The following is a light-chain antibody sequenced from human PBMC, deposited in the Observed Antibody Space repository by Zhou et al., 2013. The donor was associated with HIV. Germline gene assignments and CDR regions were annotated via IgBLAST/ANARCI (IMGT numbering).Light chain of an antibody. CDR3: QQYADSQMYT. J-gene: IGKJ2*01. CDR2: DAF. CDR1: QGINNY. V-gene: IGKV3-11*01. Sequence: EIVLTQSPATLSLSPGERATLSCRASQGINNYLAWYQQKPGQAPRLLIYDAFYRATGIPARFSGSGSGTDFTLTISSLEPEDFAVYSCQQYADSQMYTFGQGTKLEIK.